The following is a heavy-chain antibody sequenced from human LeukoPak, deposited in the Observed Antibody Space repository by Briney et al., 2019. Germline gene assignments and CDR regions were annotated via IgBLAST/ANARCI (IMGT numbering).Heavy chain of an antibody. D-gene: IGHD5-18*01. CDR2: VDPEDGET. CDR1: GYTFTDYY. J-gene: IGHJ4*02. CDR3: ATWDHTAMVSPSEVSSSWYYFDY. V-gene: IGHV1-69-2*01. Sequence: ASVKVSCKVSGYTFTDYYMHWVQQAPGKGLEWMGLVDPEDGETIYAEKFQGRVTITADTSTGTAYMELSSLRSEDTAVYYCATWDHTAMVSPSEVSSSWYYFDYWGQRTLVTVSS.